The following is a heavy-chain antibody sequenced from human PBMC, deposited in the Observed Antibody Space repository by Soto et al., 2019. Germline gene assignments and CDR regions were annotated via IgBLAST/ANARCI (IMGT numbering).Heavy chain of an antibody. Sequence: QVQLQESGPRLVKPSQTLSLTCTVSNCSISNDKFFWAWVRQRPGKGLEWIGYIYHSGSTYYNPSLQSRLTISIDASKSQFSLTLKSVTAADTAVYYCSRGSTMTSGGRSLDVWRPGTTVPVSS. CDR3: SRGSTMTSGGRSLDV. CDR1: NCSISNDKFF. CDR2: IYHSGST. V-gene: IGHV4-31*03. D-gene: IGHD3-10*01. J-gene: IGHJ6*01.